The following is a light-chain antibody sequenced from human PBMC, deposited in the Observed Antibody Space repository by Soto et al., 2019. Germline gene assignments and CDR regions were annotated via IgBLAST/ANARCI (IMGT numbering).Light chain of an antibody. CDR1: QDIISW. J-gene: IGKJ1*01. CDR2: SAS. CDR3: QQARYFPLA. V-gene: IGKV1-12*01. Sequence: DVQMTQSPSSVSASVGDRVTITCRASQDIISWLVWYQQKPGKAPKLLISSASSLQSGVPSRFRGSGSGTDFTLTITSLQPEDFATYYCQQARYFPLAFGQGTKVEIK.